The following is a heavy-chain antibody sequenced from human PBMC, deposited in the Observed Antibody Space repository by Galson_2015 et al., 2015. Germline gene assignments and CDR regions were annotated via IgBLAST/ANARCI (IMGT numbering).Heavy chain of an antibody. CDR2: ISYDGSNK. CDR1: GFTFSSYA. J-gene: IGHJ6*02. Sequence: SLRLSCAASGFTFSSYAMHWVRQAPGKRLEWVAVISYDGSNKYYADSVKGRFTISRDNSKNTLYLQMNSLRAEDTAVYYCAREEEAVAGTAGYYGMDVWGQGTTVTVSS. V-gene: IGHV3-30-3*01. CDR3: AREEEAVAGTAGYYGMDV. D-gene: IGHD6-19*01.